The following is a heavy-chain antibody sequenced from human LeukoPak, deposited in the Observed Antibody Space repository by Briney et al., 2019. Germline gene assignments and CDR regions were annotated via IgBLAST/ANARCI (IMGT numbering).Heavy chain of an antibody. V-gene: IGHV3-74*01. J-gene: IGHJ4*02. CDR1: GFTLSNYW. CDR2: VSNDGSST. D-gene: IGHD6-13*01. Sequence: GGSLRLSCAASGFTLSNYWMHWVRQGPGKGLVWVSRVSNDGSSTAYADSVRGRFTISRDNAKNTLYLQMNSLRAEDTAVYYCVGAAADTTPRPWGQGTLVSVSS. CDR3: VGAAADTTPRP.